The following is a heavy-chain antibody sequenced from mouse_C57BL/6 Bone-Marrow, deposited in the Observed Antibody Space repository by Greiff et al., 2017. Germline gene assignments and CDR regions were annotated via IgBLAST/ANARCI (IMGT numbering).Heavy chain of an antibody. Sequence: QVQLQQSGAELVMPGASVKLSCKASGYTFTSYWMHWVKQRPGQGLEWIGEIDPSDSYTNYNQKFKGKSTLTVDKSSSTAYMQLSSLTSEDSAVYYCARSSYEVYCDTWGEGATLTLSS. J-gene: IGHJ2*01. D-gene: IGHD3-1*01. CDR1: GYTFTSYW. CDR2: IDPSDSYT. V-gene: IGHV1-69*01. CDR3: ARSSYEVYCDT.